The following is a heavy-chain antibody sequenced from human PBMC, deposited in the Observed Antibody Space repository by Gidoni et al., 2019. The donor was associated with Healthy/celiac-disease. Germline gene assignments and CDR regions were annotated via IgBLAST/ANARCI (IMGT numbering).Heavy chain of an antibody. CDR2: ISSSSSYI. D-gene: IGHD2-8*02. Sequence: EVQLVESGGGLVKPGGSLRLSCAASGFTFSSYSMNWVRQAPGKGLEWVSSISSSSSYIYYADSVKGRFTISRDNAKNSLYLQMNSLRAEDTAVYYCARDRYCTGGVCPTQKYYYYYGMDVWGQGTTVTVSS. J-gene: IGHJ6*02. CDR3: ARDRYCTGGVCPTQKYYYYYGMDV. V-gene: IGHV3-21*01. CDR1: GFTFSSYS.